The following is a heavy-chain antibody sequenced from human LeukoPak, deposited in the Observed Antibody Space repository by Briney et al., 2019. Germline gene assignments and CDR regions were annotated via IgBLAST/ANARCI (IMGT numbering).Heavy chain of an antibody. CDR2: TYYRSKWYN. V-gene: IGHV6-1*01. Sequence: SQTLSLTCAISGDSVSSNSAAWNWIRQSPSRGLEWLGRTYYRSKWYNDYAVSVKSRITINPDTSKNQFSLQLNSVTPEDTAVYYCARGPRSGYDFYYYYYGLDVWGQGTTVIVSS. CDR3: ARGPRSGYDFYYYYYGLDV. J-gene: IGHJ6*02. D-gene: IGHD5-12*01. CDR1: GDSVSSNSAA.